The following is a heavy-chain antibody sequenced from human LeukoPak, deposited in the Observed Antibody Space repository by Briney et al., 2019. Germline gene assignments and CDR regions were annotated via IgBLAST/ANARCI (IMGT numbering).Heavy chain of an antibody. CDR3: ARSPLYDSSGYSLDY. Sequence: ASVKVSCKASGYTFTGYYMHWVRQAPGQGLEWMGWINPNCGGTNYAQKFQGRVTMTRDTSISTAYMELSRLRSDDTAVYYCARSPLYDSSGYSLDYWGQGTLVTVSS. J-gene: IGHJ4*02. D-gene: IGHD3-22*01. CDR1: GYTFTGYY. CDR2: INPNCGGT. V-gene: IGHV1-2*02.